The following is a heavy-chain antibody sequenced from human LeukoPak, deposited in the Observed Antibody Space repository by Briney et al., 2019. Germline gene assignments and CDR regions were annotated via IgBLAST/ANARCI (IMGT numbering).Heavy chain of an antibody. Sequence: ASVKVSCKASGYTFTGYYMHWVRQAPGQGLEWMGWINPNSGGTNYAQKFQGRVTMTRDTSISTAYMELSRLRSDDTAVYYCARLAVAGIYYFDYWGQEPWSPSPQ. J-gene: IGHJ4*01. CDR2: INPNSGGT. CDR1: GYTFTGYY. D-gene: IGHD6-19*01. V-gene: IGHV1-2*02. CDR3: ARLAVAGIYYFDY.